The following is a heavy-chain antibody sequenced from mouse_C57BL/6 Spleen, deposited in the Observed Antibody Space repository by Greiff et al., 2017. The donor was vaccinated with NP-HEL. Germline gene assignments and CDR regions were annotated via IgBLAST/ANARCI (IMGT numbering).Heavy chain of an antibody. CDR1: GFTFSDYG. CDR2: ISSGSSTI. D-gene: IGHD2-5*01. V-gene: IGHV5-17*01. Sequence: DVQLVEPGGGLVKSGGSLKLPCAASGFTFSDYGMHWVRQAPEKGLELVAYISSGSSTIYYADTVKGRLTISRDNAKDTLFLQMTSLRSEDTAMYYCAGGSNHPYYFVYWGQGTTLTVA. CDR3: AGGSNHPYYFVY. J-gene: IGHJ2*01.